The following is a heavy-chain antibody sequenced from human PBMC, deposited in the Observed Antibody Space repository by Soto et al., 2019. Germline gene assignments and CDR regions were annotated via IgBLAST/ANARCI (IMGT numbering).Heavy chain of an antibody. Sequence: SVKVSCKASGGTFSSYAISWVRQAPGQGLEWMGGIIPIFGTANYAQKFQGRVTITADESTSTAYMELSSLRSEDTAVYYCARVIGPKNYYYYGMDVWGQGTTVTVSS. CDR2: IIPIFGTA. J-gene: IGHJ6*02. CDR1: GGTFSSYA. D-gene: IGHD1-26*01. V-gene: IGHV1-69*13. CDR3: ARVIGPKNYYYYGMDV.